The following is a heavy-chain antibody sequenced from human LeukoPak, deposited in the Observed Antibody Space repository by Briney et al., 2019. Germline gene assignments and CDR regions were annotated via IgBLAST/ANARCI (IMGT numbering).Heavy chain of an antibody. CDR1: GFTFSSHS. D-gene: IGHD6-19*01. Sequence: GGSLRLSCSGSGFTFSSHSMHWVRQAPGRGLEYVSGITSNGGSTYYADSVKGRFTISRDNSKNTLYLQMSSLRAEDTAVYYCVKDRLGYSSGCCFDYWGQGTLVTVSS. CDR3: VKDRLGYSSGCCFDY. V-gene: IGHV3-64D*06. CDR2: ITSNGGST. J-gene: IGHJ4*02.